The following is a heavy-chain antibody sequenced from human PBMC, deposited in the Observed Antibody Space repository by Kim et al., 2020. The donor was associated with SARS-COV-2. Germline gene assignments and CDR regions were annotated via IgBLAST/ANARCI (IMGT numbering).Heavy chain of an antibody. D-gene: IGHD3-22*01. J-gene: IGHJ4*02. CDR3: ARDGGTDYYDNSFDY. V-gene: IGHV1-3*01. CDR1: GYTFTSYA. Sequence: ASVKVSCKASGYTFTSYAIHWVRQAPGQRLEWMGWINAGNGNTKYSQKFQGRVTITRDTSASTAYMELSSLRSEDTAVYYCARDGGTDYYDNSFDYWGQGTLVTV. CDR2: INAGNGNT.